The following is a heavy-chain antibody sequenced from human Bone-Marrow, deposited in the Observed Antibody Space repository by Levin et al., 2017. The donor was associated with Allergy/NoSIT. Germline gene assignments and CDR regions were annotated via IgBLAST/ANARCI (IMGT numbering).Heavy chain of an antibody. CDR2: ISPDGTSD. V-gene: IGHV3-30-3*01. CDR3: ARGVGVITYFDS. J-gene: IGHJ4*02. D-gene: IGHD3-10*01. Sequence: GGSLRLSCAASGFIFSSYSMHWVRQSPGKGLEWVALISPDGTSDFYAGSVKGRFTISRDNSRNTVYLQMDSLRPDDWAVYFCARGVGVITYFDSWGQGTQVSVSS. CDR1: GFIFSSYS.